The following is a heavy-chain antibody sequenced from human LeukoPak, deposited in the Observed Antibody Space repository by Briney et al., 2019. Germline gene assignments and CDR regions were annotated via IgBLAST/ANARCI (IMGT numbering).Heavy chain of an antibody. CDR1: GGSISSGSYY. D-gene: IGHD3-16*01. CDR3: ARGDPAGGIDY. Sequence: SETLYLTCTVTGGSISSGSYYWSWIRQPAGKGLEWIGRIYTSGRTNYNPSLKSRATISVDTSKNQFSLKLSSVTAADTAVYYCARGDPAGGIDYWGQGTLVTVSS. CDR2: IYTSGRT. V-gene: IGHV4-61*02. J-gene: IGHJ4*02.